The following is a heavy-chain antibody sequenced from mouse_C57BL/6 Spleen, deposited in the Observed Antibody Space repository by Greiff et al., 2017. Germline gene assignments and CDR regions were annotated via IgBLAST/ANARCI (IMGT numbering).Heavy chain of an antibody. Sequence: EVKLMESGGGLVKPGGSLKLSCAASGFTFSSYAMSWVRQTPEKRLEWVATISDGGSYTYYPDNVKGRFTISRDNAKTNLYLQMSHLKSEDTAMYYCARGDWADYWGQGTTLTVSS. CDR3: ARGDWADY. CDR1: GFTFSSYA. D-gene: IGHD4-1*01. J-gene: IGHJ2*01. V-gene: IGHV5-4*03. CDR2: ISDGGSYT.